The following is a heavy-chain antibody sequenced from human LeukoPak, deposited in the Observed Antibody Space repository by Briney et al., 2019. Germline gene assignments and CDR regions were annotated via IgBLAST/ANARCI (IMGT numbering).Heavy chain of an antibody. D-gene: IGHD3-22*01. CDR1: GFTFSSYA. V-gene: IGHV3-30-3*01. CDR2: ISYDGSNK. J-gene: IGHJ4*02. Sequence: GGSLRLSCAASGFTFSSYAMHWVRQAPGKGLEWVAVISYDGSNKYYADSVKGRFTISRDNSKNTLYLQMNSLRAEDTAVYYCARMEDYYDSSGYYYIPSYFDYWGQGTLVTVSS. CDR3: ARMEDYYDSSGYYYIPSYFDY.